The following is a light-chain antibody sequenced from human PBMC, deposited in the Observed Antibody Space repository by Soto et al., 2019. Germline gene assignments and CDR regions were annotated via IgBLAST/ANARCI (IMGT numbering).Light chain of an antibody. CDR3: LRYKNWPPLT. J-gene: IGKJ4*01. Sequence: EIVMTQSPATLSVSPGETATLSCRASQSVGGAVAWYQHKPGQAPRLLIVGAFIRATGVPGRFSGGGSWTEFTLTFFSLQSEDFAVYYRLRYKNWPPLTFGGGTTVQIK. CDR1: QSVGGA. CDR2: GAF. V-gene: IGKV3-15*01.